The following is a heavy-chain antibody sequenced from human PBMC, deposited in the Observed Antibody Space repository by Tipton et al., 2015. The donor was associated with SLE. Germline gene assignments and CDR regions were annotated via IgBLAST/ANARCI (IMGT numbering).Heavy chain of an antibody. V-gene: IGHV3-48*01. Sequence: SLRLSCAASGFTFSSYSMNWVRQAPGKGLEWVSYISSSSSTIYYADSVKGRFTISRNNSKNTLYLQMNSLRAEDTAVYYCARVGRITMMELDYWGQGTLVTVSS. CDR1: GFTFSSYS. CDR3: ARVGRITMMELDY. D-gene: IGHD3-22*01. J-gene: IGHJ4*02. CDR2: ISSSSSTI.